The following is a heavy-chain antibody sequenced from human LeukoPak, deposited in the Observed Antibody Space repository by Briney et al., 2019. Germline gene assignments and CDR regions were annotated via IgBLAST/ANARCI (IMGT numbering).Heavy chain of an antibody. CDR2: IYTSGST. Sequence: ETLSLTCTVSGGSISSYYWSWIRQPAGKGLEWIGRIYTSGSTNYNPSLKSRVTMSVDTSKNQFSLKLSSVIAANTAVYYCARVKPSHGYSYGYNPYYFDYWGQGTLVTVSS. J-gene: IGHJ4*02. CDR3: ARVKPSHGYSYGYNPYYFDY. D-gene: IGHD5-18*01. V-gene: IGHV4-4*07. CDR1: GGSISSYY.